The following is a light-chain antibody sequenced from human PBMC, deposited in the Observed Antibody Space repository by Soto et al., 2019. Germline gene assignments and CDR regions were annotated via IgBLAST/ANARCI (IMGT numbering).Light chain of an antibody. CDR1: ESISNNH. CDR3: EYYGKSVI. J-gene: IGKJ4*01. Sequence: EIVLTQSPDTLSLSPGERVTLSCRTSESISNNHLAWYQQKPGQAPRLLIHGTSNRATGIPDRFSGSGSGTDFTLTSSSLEPEDFAVYYCEYYGKSVIFGGGTKVEIK. CDR2: GTS. V-gene: IGKV3-20*01.